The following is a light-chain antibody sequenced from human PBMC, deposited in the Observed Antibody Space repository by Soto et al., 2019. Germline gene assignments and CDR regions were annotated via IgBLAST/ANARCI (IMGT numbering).Light chain of an antibody. V-gene: IGKV3-11*01. Sequence: EIVLTQSPATLSLSPGERAPLSCRASQSVSSYLAWYQQKPGQAPRLLIYGASTRATGIPARFSGSGSGTAFTLTISSLQSEDFAVYYCQQRSNWPRTFGQGTKVDIK. CDR3: QQRSNWPRT. CDR2: GAS. CDR1: QSVSSY. J-gene: IGKJ1*01.